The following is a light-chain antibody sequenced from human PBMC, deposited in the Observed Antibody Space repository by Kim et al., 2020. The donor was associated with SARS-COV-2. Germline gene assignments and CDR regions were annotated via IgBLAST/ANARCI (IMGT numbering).Light chain of an antibody. V-gene: IGKV1-5*03. CDR2: KAS. Sequence: AAVGDRVTITCRASQSISSWLEWYQQKPGKAPKLLIYKASSLESGVPSRFSGSGSGTEFTLTISSLQPDDFATYYCQQYNSYSPTFGQGTKVDIK. J-gene: IGKJ1*01. CDR1: QSISSW. CDR3: QQYNSYSPT.